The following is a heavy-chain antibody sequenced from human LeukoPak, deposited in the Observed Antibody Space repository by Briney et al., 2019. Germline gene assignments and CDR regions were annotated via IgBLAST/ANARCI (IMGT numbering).Heavy chain of an antibody. CDR2: TYYRSKWYN. V-gene: IGHV6-1*01. CDR1: GDSVSSNSAA. CDR3: ARDVRRVVGA. Sequence: SRTLSLTCAISGDSVSSNSAAWNWIRQPPSRGLEWLGRTYYRSKWYNDYAVSVESRMTINPDISKNQFSLQLNSVTPEDTAVYYCARDVRRVVGAWGQGTLVTVSS. J-gene: IGHJ5*02. D-gene: IGHD2-15*01.